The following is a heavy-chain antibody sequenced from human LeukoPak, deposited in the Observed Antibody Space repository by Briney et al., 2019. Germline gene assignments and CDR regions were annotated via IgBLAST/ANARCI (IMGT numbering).Heavy chain of an antibody. D-gene: IGHD3-10*01. J-gene: IGHJ4*02. V-gene: IGHV4-31*03. CDR3: ARTRGSSGSYFFFDY. CDR1: GGSISSGGYY. Sequence: SETLSLTCTVSGGSISSGGYYWSWIRQHPGKGLEWIGYIYYSGSTYYNPSLKSRVTISVDTSKNQFSLKLSSVTAADTAVYYCARTRGSSGSYFFFDYWGREPWSPSPQ. CDR2: IYYSGST.